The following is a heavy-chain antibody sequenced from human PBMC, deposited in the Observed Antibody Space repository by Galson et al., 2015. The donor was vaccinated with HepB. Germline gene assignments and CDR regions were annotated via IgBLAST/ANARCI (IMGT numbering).Heavy chain of an antibody. J-gene: IGHJ5*02. CDR3: ARHSRRDSRFDP. V-gene: IGHV4-59*08. CDR2: IYYSGST. D-gene: IGHD5-18*01. CDR1: VGSISSYY. Sequence: SETLSLTCTVSVGSISSYYWSRIRQPPGKGLEWIGYIYYSGSTNYNPSLKSRVTISVDTSKNQFSLKLSSVTAADTAVYYCARHSRRDSRFDPWGQGTLVTVSS.